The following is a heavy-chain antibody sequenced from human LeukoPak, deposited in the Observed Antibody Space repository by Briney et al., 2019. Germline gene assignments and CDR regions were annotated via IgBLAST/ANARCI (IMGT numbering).Heavy chain of an antibody. CDR1: GFTFNTYD. CDR2: ISYDGSNK. CDR3: ARDRYSGSYYFDY. J-gene: IGHJ4*02. V-gene: IGHV3-30*03. Sequence: PGGSLRLSCGASGFTFNTYDMHWVRQSPGKGLEWVAVISYDGSNKYYADSVKGRFTISRDNSKNTLYLQMNSLRAEDTAVYYCARDRYSGSYYFDYWGQGTLVTVSS. D-gene: IGHD1-26*01.